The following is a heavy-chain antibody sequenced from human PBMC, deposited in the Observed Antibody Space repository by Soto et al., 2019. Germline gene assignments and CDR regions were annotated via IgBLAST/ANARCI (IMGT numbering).Heavy chain of an antibody. CDR2: ISGRGENT. CDR3: AKARGTGDCGVKAVDI. V-gene: IGHV3-23*01. J-gene: IGHJ3*02. Sequence: EVQLLESGGGLVQPGGSLRLSCAASGFTFSVFAMSWVRQAPGKGLELVSTISGRGENTYYADSVKGRFTISRDNSKNTLKLQMNSLRGEDTAVYYRAKARGTGDCGVKAVDIWGQGKMGTVAS. CDR1: GFTFSVFA. D-gene: IGHD2-21*02.